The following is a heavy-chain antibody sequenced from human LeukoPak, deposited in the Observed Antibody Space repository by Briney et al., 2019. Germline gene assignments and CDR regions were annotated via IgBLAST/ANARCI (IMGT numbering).Heavy chain of an antibody. CDR3: ARAPLLGIFGLDA. V-gene: IGHV4-59*01. CDR1: GGSISSYY. Sequence: SETLSLTCTVSGGSISSYYWSWIRQPPGKGLEWIGYIYYSGSTNYNPSLKSRVTISVDTSKNQFSLKLSSVTAADTAVYYCARAPLLGIFGLDAWGKGTLVTVSS. CDR2: IYYSGST. J-gene: IGHJ5*02. D-gene: IGHD3-3*01.